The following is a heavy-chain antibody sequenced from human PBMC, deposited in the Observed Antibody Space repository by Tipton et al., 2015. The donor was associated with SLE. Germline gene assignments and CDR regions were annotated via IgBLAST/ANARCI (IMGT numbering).Heavy chain of an antibody. CDR3: AREVPGGWFGELPNWFDP. D-gene: IGHD3-10*01. Sequence: TLSLTCTVSGGSVNGYYWSWIRQPPEKEPEWIGYIYYSGATKYNPSLTSRVTISVDTSKNQFSLKLSSVTAADTAVYYCAREVPGGWFGELPNWFDPWGQGTLVTVSS. J-gene: IGHJ5*02. CDR2: IYYSGAT. V-gene: IGHV4-59*02. CDR1: GGSVNGYY.